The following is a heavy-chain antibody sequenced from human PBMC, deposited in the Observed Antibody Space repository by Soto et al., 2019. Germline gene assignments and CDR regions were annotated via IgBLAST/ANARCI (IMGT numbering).Heavy chain of an antibody. CDR3: ARDRRITIFGVVIITPKAPSYYYGMDV. CDR1: GGSISSSNW. J-gene: IGHJ6*02. CDR2: IYHSGST. D-gene: IGHD3-3*01. V-gene: IGHV4-4*02. Sequence: PSETLSLTCAVSGGSISSSNWWSWVRQPPGKGLEWIGEIYHSGSTNYNPSLKSRVIISVDKSKNQFSLKLSSVTAADTAVYYCARDRRITIFGVVIITPKAPSYYYGMDVWGQGTTVTVSS.